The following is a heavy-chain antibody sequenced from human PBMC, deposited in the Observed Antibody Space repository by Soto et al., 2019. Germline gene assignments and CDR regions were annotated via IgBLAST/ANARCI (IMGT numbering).Heavy chain of an antibody. CDR2: INHSGIT. CDR1: GGSFGVYF. J-gene: IGHJ4*02. CDR3: SARYSAALHDY. V-gene: IGHV4-34*01. Sequence: SETLSLTGAVSGGSFGVYFWGWCRQTPGKGLEWIVEINHSGITKYNPSVKSRVTISRDTSQTHFSLTLTSVTAADTAVYYCSARYSAALHDYWGQGTLVTVSS. D-gene: IGHD1-26*01.